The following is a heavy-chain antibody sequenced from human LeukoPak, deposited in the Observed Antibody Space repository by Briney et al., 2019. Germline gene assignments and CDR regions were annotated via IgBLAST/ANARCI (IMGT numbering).Heavy chain of an antibody. J-gene: IGHJ4*02. CDR3: TRDNANRAYDY. CDR2: VWANGNTK. V-gene: IGHV3-33*01. CDR1: GFTFSGNG. D-gene: IGHD1-14*01. Sequence: PGGSLRLSCEVSGFTFSGNGMHWVRQAPGKGLEWLAVVWANGNTKYYADSVKGRFTISRDNSKNTLHLQIDSLRAEDTATYYCTRDNANRAYDYWGQGTLVTVSS.